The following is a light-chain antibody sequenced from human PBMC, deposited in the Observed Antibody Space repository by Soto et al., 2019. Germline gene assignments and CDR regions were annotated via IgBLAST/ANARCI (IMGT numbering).Light chain of an antibody. Sequence: SYELTQVPSVSVASGQTARITCGGSSIGSKRVNWYQQKPGQAPSLVVYDDSDRPPGIPERFSGSNSGDQATLTISRVEAGDEADYYCQVLDNNNYRFVFGAGTKVTVL. J-gene: IGLJ1*01. CDR2: DDS. CDR3: QVLDNNNYRFV. V-gene: IGLV3-21*02. CDR1: SIGSKR.